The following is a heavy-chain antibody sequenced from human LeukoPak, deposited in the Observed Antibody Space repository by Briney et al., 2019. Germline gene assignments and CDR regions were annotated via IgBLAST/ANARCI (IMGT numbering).Heavy chain of an antibody. Sequence: GGSLRLSCAASGFTFSNYGMHWVRQAPGKGLEWVAVLSHDGSEKYYADSVKGRCTISRDNSKNTLYLEMNSLRAKDTAVYYCAKSNSGWYGGFDCWGQGILVTVSS. J-gene: IGHJ4*02. V-gene: IGHV3-30*18. CDR3: AKSNSGWYGGFDC. CDR1: GFTFSNYG. CDR2: LSHDGSEK. D-gene: IGHD6-19*01.